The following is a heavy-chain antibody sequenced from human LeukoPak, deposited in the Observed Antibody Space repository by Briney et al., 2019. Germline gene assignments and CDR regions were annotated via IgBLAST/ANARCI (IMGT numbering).Heavy chain of an antibody. J-gene: IGHJ4*02. CDR3: ARDPVSGPDL. CDR1: GYIFAHYH. CDR2: LNPNTGDT. Sequence: ASVKVSCKASGYIFAHYHTHWVRQAPGQGLEWMGSLNPNTGDTLLPQKLQGRVTMTRDTSITVGYMELSSLTFDDTGVYYCARDPVSGPDLWGQGTLVTVAS. V-gene: IGHV1-2*02.